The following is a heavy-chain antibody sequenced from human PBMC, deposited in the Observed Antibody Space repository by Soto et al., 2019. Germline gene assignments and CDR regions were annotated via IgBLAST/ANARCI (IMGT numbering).Heavy chain of an antibody. J-gene: IGHJ6*02. Sequence: XGSLRLSCAASGFPFSSYAMSWVRQAPGKGLEWVSAISGSGGSTYYADSVKGRFTISRDNSKNTLYLQMNSLRAEDTAVYYCAKSDYDFWSGYSIPMDVWGQGTTVTVSS. CDR1: GFPFSSYA. V-gene: IGHV3-23*01. CDR2: ISGSGGST. CDR3: AKSDYDFWSGYSIPMDV. D-gene: IGHD3-3*01.